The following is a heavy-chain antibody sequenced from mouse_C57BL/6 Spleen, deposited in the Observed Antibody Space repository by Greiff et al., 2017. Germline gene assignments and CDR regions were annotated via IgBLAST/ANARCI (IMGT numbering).Heavy chain of an antibody. Sequence: LQESGPGLVAPSQSLSITCTVSGFSFTSYGVSWVRQPPGKGLEWLGVIWGDGSTNYHSDLISRLSISKDNSKSQVFLKLNSLQTDDTATYYCAKWSEGDYDGYYAMDYWGQGTSVTVSS. J-gene: IGHJ4*01. V-gene: IGHV2-3*01. CDR2: IWGDGST. CDR3: AKWSEGDYDGYYAMDY. D-gene: IGHD2-4*01. CDR1: GFSFTSYG.